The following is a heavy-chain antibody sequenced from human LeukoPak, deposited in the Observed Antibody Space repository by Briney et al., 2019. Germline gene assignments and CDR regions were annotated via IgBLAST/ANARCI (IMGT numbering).Heavy chain of an antibody. CDR1: GFTFNNYW. V-gene: IGHV3-7*01. CDR3: AREISSWYRTEGRFDP. Sequence: GGSLRLSCAASGFTFNNYWMTWVRQAPGKGLEWVANIKQDGSEKSYVDSVQGRFTISRDNAKNSLYLQMNSLRADDTAVYYCAREISSWYRTEGRFDPWGQGTLVTVSS. J-gene: IGHJ5*02. D-gene: IGHD6-13*01. CDR2: IKQDGSEK.